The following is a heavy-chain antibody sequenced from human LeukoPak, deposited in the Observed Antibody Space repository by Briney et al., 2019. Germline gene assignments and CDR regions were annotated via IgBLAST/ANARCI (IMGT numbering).Heavy chain of an antibody. Sequence: SQTLSLTCTVSGGSISSGDYYWSWIRQPPGKGLEWIGYIYYSGSTYYNPSLKSRVTISVDTSKNQFSLKLSSVTAADTAVYYCARASRYSGGYPLGYWGQGTLVTVSS. CDR2: IYYSGST. CDR1: GGSISSGDYY. V-gene: IGHV4-30-4*08. D-gene: IGHD1-26*01. J-gene: IGHJ4*02. CDR3: ARASRYSGGYPLGY.